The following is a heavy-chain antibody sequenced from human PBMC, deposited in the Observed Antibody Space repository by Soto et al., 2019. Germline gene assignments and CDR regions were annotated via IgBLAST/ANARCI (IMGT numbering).Heavy chain of an antibody. V-gene: IGHV3-30-3*01. CDR1: GFSFSSYA. D-gene: IGHD3-10*01. Sequence: GGSLRLSCAASGFSFSSYAMHWVRQAPGKGLEWVAVISYDGSNKYYADSVKGRFTISRDNSKNTLYLQMNSLRAEDTAVYYCARDGGAPWFGELWHFDYWGQGTLVTVSS. CDR3: ARDGGAPWFGELWHFDY. CDR2: ISYDGSNK. J-gene: IGHJ4*02.